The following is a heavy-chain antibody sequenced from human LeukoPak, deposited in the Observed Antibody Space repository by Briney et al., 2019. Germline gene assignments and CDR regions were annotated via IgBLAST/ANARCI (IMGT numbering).Heavy chain of an antibody. J-gene: IGHJ3*02. V-gene: IGHV1-2*02. D-gene: IGHD3-22*01. CDR2: INPNSGGT. CDR1: GYTFTGYY. Sequence: ASVKVSCKASGYTFTGYYMHWVRQAPGQGLEWMGWINPNSGGTNYAQKFQGRVTMTRDTSISTAYMELRSLRSDDTAVYYCARDGSPEYYYDSSGYSIDAFDIWGQGTMVTVSS. CDR3: ARDGSPEYYYDSSGYSIDAFDI.